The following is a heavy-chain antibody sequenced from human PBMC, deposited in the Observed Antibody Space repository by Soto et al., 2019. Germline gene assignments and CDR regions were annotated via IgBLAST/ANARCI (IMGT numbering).Heavy chain of an antibody. CDR3: ARDRVYYDSGYYYDYGMDV. J-gene: IGHJ6*02. V-gene: IGHV3-74*01. CDR2: INTDGSST. Sequence: EVQLVESGGGLVQPGGSLRLSCVASGFTFSNYWIHWVRQAPGKGLVWVSRINTDGSSTTYADSVQGRFTITRDNAQNTLYLQMNSLRAEDTAVYYCARDRVYYDSGYYYDYGMDVWGQGTTVTVS. D-gene: IGHD3-22*01. CDR1: GFTFSNYW.